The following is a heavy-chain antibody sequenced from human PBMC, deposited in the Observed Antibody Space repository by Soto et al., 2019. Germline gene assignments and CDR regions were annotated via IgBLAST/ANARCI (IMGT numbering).Heavy chain of an antibody. CDR1: GYTFTSYY. CDR3: ARAAYCSGGSCYPSPDDY. D-gene: IGHD2-15*01. Sequence: ASVKVSCKASGYTFTSYYMHWVRQAPGQGLEWMGIINPSGGSTSYAQKFQGRVTMTRDTSTRTVYMELSSLRSEDTAMYYCARAAYCSGGSCYPSPDDYWGQGTLVTASS. J-gene: IGHJ4*02. V-gene: IGHV1-46*01. CDR2: INPSGGST.